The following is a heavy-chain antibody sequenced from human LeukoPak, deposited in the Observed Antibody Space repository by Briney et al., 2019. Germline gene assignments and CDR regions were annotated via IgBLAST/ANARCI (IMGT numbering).Heavy chain of an antibody. Sequence: SETLSLTCTVSGGPISSYYWSWIRQPPGKGLEWIGYIYYSGSTNYNPSLKSRVTISVDTSKNQFSLKLSSVTAADTAVYYCARGRGGSYRGSYYMDVWGKGTTVTVSS. CDR1: GGPISSYY. J-gene: IGHJ6*03. D-gene: IGHD1-26*01. V-gene: IGHV4-59*12. CDR2: IYYSGST. CDR3: ARGRGGSYRGSYYMDV.